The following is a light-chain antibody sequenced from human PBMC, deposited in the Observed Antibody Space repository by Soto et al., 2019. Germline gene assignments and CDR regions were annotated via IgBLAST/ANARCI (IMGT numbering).Light chain of an antibody. J-gene: IGLJ1*01. V-gene: IGLV2-14*01. CDR3: SSYTSSSTFYV. Sequence: QSVLTQPASVSGSPGQSITISCTGTSSDVGGYNYVSCYQQHPGKAPKLMIYVVSNRPSGVSNRFSGSKSGNTASLTISGLQAEDEADYYCSSYTSSSTFYVFGTGTKLTVL. CDR1: SSDVGGYNY. CDR2: VVS.